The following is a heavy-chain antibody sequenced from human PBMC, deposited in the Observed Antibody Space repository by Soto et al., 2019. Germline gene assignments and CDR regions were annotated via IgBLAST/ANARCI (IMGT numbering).Heavy chain of an antibody. CDR3: VRSGDNYNVLDY. CDR1: GVSISNHY. Sequence: PGGSVRLACAACGVSISNHYMSWSRQAPGKGLEWVSYSSNSGTFTKYADSVKGRFSISRDNAKNSLYLEINSLRGEDTAIYYCVRSGDNYNVLDYWGQGTPVTVSS. J-gene: IGHJ4*02. V-gene: IGHV3-11*03. CDR2: SSNSGTFT. D-gene: IGHD3-10*02.